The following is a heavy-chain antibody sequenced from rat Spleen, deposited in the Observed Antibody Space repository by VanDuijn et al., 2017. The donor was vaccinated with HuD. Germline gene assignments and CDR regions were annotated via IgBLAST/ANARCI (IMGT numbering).Heavy chain of an antibody. J-gene: IGHJ2*01. V-gene: IGHV2-1*01. CDR3: TRGLGDY. CDR2: IWGDGST. D-gene: IGHD5-1*01. CDR1: GFLLTDNS. Sequence: QVQLKESGPGLVPPSQTLSLACTVSGFLLTDNSVHWLRQPPGRGLEWMGGIWGDGSTSYNSALKSRLSIRRDTSQSQVFLKMNSLQTDDTAIYICTRGLGDYWGQGVMVTVSS.